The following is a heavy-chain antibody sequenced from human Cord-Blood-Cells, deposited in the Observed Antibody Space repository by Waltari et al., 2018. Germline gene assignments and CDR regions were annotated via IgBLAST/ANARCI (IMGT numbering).Heavy chain of an antibody. J-gene: IGHJ4*02. D-gene: IGHD6-6*01. CDR3: AGLPPGGSSDY. V-gene: IGHV4-39*01. CDR2: IYYSGST. Sequence: QLQLQESGPGLVKPSETLSLTCTVSGGSISSSRYYWGWIRQPPGKGLEWIGSIYYSGSTYYNPSLKSRVTISVDASKNQFSLKLSSVTAADTAVYYCAGLPPGGSSDYWGQGTLVTVSS. CDR1: GGSISSSRYY.